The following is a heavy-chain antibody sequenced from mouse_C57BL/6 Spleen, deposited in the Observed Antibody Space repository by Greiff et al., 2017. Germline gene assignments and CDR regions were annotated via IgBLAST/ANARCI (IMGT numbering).Heavy chain of an antibody. D-gene: IGHD2-12*01. Sequence: QVQLQQPGAELVMPGASVKLSCKASGYTFTSYWMHWVKQRPGQGLEWIGEIDPSDSYTNYNQKFKGKSTLTVDKSSSTAYMQLSSLTSEDSAVYYCARSRVNCYFDYWGQGTTLTVSS. CDR3: ARSRVNCYFDY. V-gene: IGHV1-69*01. J-gene: IGHJ2*01. CDR2: IDPSDSYT. CDR1: GYTFTSYW.